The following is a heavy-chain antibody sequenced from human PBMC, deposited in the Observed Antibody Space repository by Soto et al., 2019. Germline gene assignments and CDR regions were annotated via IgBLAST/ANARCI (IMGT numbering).Heavy chain of an antibody. J-gene: IGHJ4*02. V-gene: IGHV3-30-3*01. CDR1: GFTFSSYA. CDR3: ARESRSYYYDSSGYFYADFDC. D-gene: IGHD3-22*01. Sequence: QVQLVESGGGVVQPGTSLRLSCAASGFTFSSYAMHWVRQAPGKGLEWVAVMSYDGSKTYYADSVKGRFTISRDDSKKTLYLQMNSLRAEDMAVYYCARESRSYYYDSSGYFYADFDCWGQGTLVTVSS. CDR2: MSYDGSKT.